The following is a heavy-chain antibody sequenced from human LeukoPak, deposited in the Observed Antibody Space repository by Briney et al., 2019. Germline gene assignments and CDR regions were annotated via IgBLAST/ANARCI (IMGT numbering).Heavy chain of an antibody. Sequence: PSETLSLTCAVSGGSISSSNWWSWVRQPPGKGLEWIGEIYHSGSTNYNPSLESRVTISVDKSKNQFSLKLSSVTAADTAVYYCAAWGATDAFDIWGQGTMVTVSS. CDR2: IYHSGST. J-gene: IGHJ3*02. CDR1: GGSISSSNW. V-gene: IGHV4-4*02. D-gene: IGHD1-26*01. CDR3: AAWGATDAFDI.